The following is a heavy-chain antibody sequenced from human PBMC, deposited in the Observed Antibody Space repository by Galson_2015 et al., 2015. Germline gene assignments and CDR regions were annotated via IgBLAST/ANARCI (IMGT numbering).Heavy chain of an antibody. CDR2: ISYDGSNK. D-gene: IGHD6-19*01. J-gene: IGHJ4*02. CDR1: GLTFSSYG. CDR3: AKGPNSSGWYYLDY. V-gene: IGHV3-30*18. Sequence: SLRLSCAASGLTFSSYGMHWVRQAPGKGLEWVAVISYDGSNKYYADSVKGRFTISRDNSKNTLYLQMNSLRAEDTAVYYCAKGPNSSGWYYLDYWGQGTLVTVSS.